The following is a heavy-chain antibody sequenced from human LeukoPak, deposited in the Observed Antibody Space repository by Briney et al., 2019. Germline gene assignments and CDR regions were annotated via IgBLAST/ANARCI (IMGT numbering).Heavy chain of an antibody. Sequence: KPSETLSLTCAVSRYSISSGYHWAWIRQPPGKGLEWIGSIYRSGSAYYNPSLKSRVTISVDTSKNQFSLRVTSVTAADTAVYYCAKVDYILDYWDQGTLVTVSS. V-gene: IGHV4-38-2*01. CDR1: RYSISSGYH. CDR2: IYRSGSA. CDR3: AKVDYILDY. D-gene: IGHD4-11*01. J-gene: IGHJ4*02.